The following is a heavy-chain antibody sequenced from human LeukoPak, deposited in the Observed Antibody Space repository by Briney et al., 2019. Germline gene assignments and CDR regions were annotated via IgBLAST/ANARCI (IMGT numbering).Heavy chain of an antibody. V-gene: IGHV3-30*02. J-gene: IGHJ6*02. CDR2: VRYDGSNK. D-gene: IGHD4/OR15-4a*01. Sequence: GGSLRLSCAVSGFSFSRYGMHWVRQAPGKGLEWVAFVRYDGSNKYYTDSVKGRFTISRDDSKNTLYLQMNSLRVEDTAVYYCARARTDYVAGVYYYYGLDVWGQGTTVTVSS. CDR3: ARARTDYVAGVYYYYGLDV. CDR1: GFSFSRYG.